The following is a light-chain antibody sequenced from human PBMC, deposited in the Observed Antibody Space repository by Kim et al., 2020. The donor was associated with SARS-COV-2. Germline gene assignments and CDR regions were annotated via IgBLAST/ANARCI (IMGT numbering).Light chain of an antibody. CDR1: SSNIGSNT. V-gene: IGLV1-44*01. J-gene: IGLJ1*01. Sequence: QSVLTQPPSASGTPGQRVTISCSGSSSNIGSNTVNWYQQLPGTAPKLLIYSNNQRPSGVPDRFSGSMSGTSASLAISGLQSEDEADYYCAAWDDSLRVFGTGTKVTVL. CDR2: SNN. CDR3: AAWDDSLRV.